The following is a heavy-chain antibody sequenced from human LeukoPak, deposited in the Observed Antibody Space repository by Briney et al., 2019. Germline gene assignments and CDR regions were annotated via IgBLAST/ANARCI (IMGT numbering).Heavy chain of an antibody. V-gene: IGHV4-38-2*02. CDR3: AGGVKGQAELYYYYYYYMDV. Sequence: SETLSLTCSVSGYSISSGYYWGWIRQPPGKGLEWIGSISHSGSTYYNPSLKSRVTISVDTSKNQFSLKLSSVTAADTAVYYCAGGVKGQAELYYYYYYYMDVWGKGTTVTVSS. CDR2: ISHSGST. CDR1: GYSISSGYY. J-gene: IGHJ6*03. D-gene: IGHD1-26*01.